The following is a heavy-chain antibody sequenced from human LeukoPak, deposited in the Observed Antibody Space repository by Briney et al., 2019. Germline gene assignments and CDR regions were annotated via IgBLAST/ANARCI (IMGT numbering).Heavy chain of an antibody. J-gene: IGHJ3*02. V-gene: IGHV3-7*01. CDR3: ARAMYYDFWSGYYRHDAFDI. CDR2: IKQDGSEK. Sequence: GGSLRLSCAASGFTFSSYWMSWVRQAPGKGLEWVANIKQDGSEKYYVDSVKGRFTISRDNAKNSLYLQMNSLRAEDTAVYYCARAMYYDFWSGYYRHDAFDIWGQGTMVTVSS. CDR1: GFTFSSYW. D-gene: IGHD3-3*01.